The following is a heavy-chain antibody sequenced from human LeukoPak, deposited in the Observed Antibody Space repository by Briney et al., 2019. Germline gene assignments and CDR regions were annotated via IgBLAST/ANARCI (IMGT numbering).Heavy chain of an antibody. J-gene: IGHJ6*03. CDR1: GFTFSSYG. CDR2: IWYDGSKT. D-gene: IGHD6-13*01. V-gene: IGHV3-33*06. Sequence: GGSLRLSCAASGFTFSSYGMHWVRQAPGMGLEWVAVIWYDGSKTYYADSVKGRFAVSRDNSKNTLYLQMSSLRAEDTAVYYCAKEHIAAAYYYYYYYMDVWGKGTTVTVSS. CDR3: AKEHIAAAYYYYYYYMDV.